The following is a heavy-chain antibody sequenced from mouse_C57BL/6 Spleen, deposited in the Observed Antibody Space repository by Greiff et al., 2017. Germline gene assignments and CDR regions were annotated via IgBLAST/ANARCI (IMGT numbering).Heavy chain of an antibody. Sequence: QVQLKQSGPGLVQPSQSLSITCTVSGFSLTSYGVHWVRQSPGKGLEWLGVIWSGGSTDYNAAFISRLSISKDNSKSQVFFKMNSLQADDTAIYDCARNWYDYDGAWFAYWGQGTLVTVSA. CDR3: ARNWYDYDGAWFAY. V-gene: IGHV2-2*01. D-gene: IGHD2-4*01. CDR2: IWSGGST. CDR1: GFSLTSYG. J-gene: IGHJ3*01.